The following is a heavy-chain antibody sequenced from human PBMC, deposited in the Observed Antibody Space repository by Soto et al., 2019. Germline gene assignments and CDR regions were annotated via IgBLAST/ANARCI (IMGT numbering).Heavy chain of an antibody. Sequence: GGSLRLSCAASGFTFSNAWMSWVRQAPGKGLEWVGRIKSKTDGGTTDYAAPVKGRFTISRDDSNNILYLQMYSLRAEDTAVYYCAKDRQPDGLWPFDSWGQGTQVTVSS. V-gene: IGHV3-15*01. CDR1: GFTFSNAW. D-gene: IGHD2-8*01. CDR2: IKSKTDGGTT. J-gene: IGHJ4*02. CDR3: AKDRQPDGLWPFDS.